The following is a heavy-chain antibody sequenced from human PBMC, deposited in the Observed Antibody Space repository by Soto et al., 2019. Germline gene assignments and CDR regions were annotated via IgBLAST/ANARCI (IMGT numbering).Heavy chain of an antibody. D-gene: IGHD3-10*01. CDR1: GGSISSYY. J-gene: IGHJ4*02. Sequence: PSETLSLTCTVSGGSISSYYWSWIRQPPGKGLEWIGYIYYTGYTNYNPSLKSRVTISVDTSKNQFSLNVSSVTAADTAVYYCGRVKGFGESGFDYWGQGTLVTVSS. V-gene: IGHV4-59*01. CDR2: IYYTGYT. CDR3: GRVKGFGESGFDY.